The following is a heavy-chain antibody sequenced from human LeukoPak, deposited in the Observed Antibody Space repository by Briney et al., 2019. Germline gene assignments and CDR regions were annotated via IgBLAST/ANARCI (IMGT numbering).Heavy chain of an antibody. CDR3: ARANSGSYRI. CDR1: GASINNSGYY. CDR2: LYDSGST. D-gene: IGHD1-26*01. Sequence: SETLSLTCHVSGASINNSGYYWGWIRQPPGKGLEWIGNLYDSGSTYYNPSLKSRATISIDMSKNQFSLKLSSVTAADTAVYYCARANSGSYRIWGQGTLVTVSS. V-gene: IGHV4-39*07. J-gene: IGHJ4*02.